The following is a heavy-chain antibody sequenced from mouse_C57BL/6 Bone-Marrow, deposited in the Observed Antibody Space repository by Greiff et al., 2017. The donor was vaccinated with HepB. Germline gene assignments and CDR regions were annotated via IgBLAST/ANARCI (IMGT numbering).Heavy chain of an antibody. J-gene: IGHJ3*01. V-gene: IGHV1-54*01. Sequence: QVQLQQSGAELVRPGTSVKVSCKASGYAFTNYLIEWVKQRPGKGLEWIGVINPGSGGTNYKEKFKGKATLTADKSSSTAYMQLSSLTSKDSAVYFCAISTMVTTAWFAYWGQGTLVTVSA. CDR3: AISTMVTTAWFAY. CDR2: INPGSGGT. D-gene: IGHD2-2*01. CDR1: GYAFTNYL.